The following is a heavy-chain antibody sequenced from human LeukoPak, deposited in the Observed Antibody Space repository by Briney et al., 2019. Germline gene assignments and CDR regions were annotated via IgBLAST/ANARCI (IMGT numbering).Heavy chain of an antibody. J-gene: IGHJ5*02. CDR3: VKDNRDGDNLAWFDP. CDR1: GFAFSTNA. V-gene: IGHV3-64D*09. D-gene: IGHD4-17*01. CDR2: ISSDGGST. Sequence: GGSLRLSCSASGFAFSTNAMHWVRQAPGGGLEYVSAISSDGGSTHYADPVKGRFTISRDNSKNTLYLQMSSLRPEDTAVYYCVKDNRDGDNLAWFDPWGQGTLVTVSS.